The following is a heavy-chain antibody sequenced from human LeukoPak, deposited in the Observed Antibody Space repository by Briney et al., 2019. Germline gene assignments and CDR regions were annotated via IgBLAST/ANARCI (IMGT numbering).Heavy chain of an antibody. V-gene: IGHV3-9*01. CDR1: GFTFDDYA. CDR2: ISWNSGSI. D-gene: IGHD3-10*01. J-gene: IGHJ4*02. CDR3: AKDMFPDSRRGDFDY. Sequence: PGRSLRLSCAASGFTFDDYAMHWVRQAPGKGLEWVSGISWNSGSIGYADSVKGRFTISRDNAKNSLYLQMNSLRAEDTALYYCAKDMFPDSRRGDFDYWGQGTLVTVSS.